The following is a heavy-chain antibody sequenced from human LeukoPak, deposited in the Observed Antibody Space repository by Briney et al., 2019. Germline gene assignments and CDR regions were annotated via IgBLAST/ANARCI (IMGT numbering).Heavy chain of an antibody. Sequence: ASVKVSCXASGYTFTGYYMHWVRLAPGQGLEWMGRINPNSGGTNYAQKFQGRVTMTRDTSISTAYMELSRLRSDDTAVYYYARDDWGDYWYFDLWGRGTLVTVSS. CDR1: GYTFTGYY. CDR3: ARDDWGDYWYFDL. V-gene: IGHV1-2*06. D-gene: IGHD3-9*01. CDR2: INPNSGGT. J-gene: IGHJ2*01.